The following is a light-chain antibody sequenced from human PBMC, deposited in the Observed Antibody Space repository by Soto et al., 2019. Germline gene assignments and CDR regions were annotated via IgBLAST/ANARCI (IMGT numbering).Light chain of an antibody. CDR2: EVS. V-gene: IGLV2-8*01. CDR3: SSYAGSNIPVV. Sequence: QSALTQPPSASGSPGQSVTISCTGTSSDVGGYNCVSWYQQHPGKAPKLMIYEVSKRPSGVPDRFSGSKSVNTASLTVSLLQAEDEADYYCSSYAGSNIPVVFGGGTKVTVL. CDR1: SSDVGGYNC. J-gene: IGLJ2*01.